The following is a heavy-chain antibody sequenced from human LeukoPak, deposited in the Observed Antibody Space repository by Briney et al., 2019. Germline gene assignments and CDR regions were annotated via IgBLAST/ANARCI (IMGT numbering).Heavy chain of an antibody. J-gene: IGHJ4*02. Sequence: ASVKVSCKASGYTFTGYYMNWVRQAPGQGLEWMGWINPKSGGTNYAQKFQGRVTLTRDTSISTAYMELRSLRSDDTAVYYCASQTENWVLLKYWGQGTLVTVSS. CDR1: GYTFTGYY. D-gene: IGHD3-22*01. V-gene: IGHV1-2*02. CDR2: INPKSGGT. CDR3: ASQTENWVLLKY.